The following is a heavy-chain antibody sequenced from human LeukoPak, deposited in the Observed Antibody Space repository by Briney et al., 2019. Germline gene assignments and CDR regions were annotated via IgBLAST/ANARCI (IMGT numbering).Heavy chain of an antibody. Sequence: PSETLSLTCTVSGGSISSGGYYWSWIRQPPGKGLEWIGYIYHSGSTYYNPSLKSRVTISVDRSKNQFSLKLSSVTAADTAVYYCARSSSYLRFDYWGQGTLVTVSS. D-gene: IGHD6-13*01. CDR3: ARSSSYLRFDY. CDR1: GGSISSGGYY. J-gene: IGHJ4*02. CDR2: IYHSGST. V-gene: IGHV4-30-2*01.